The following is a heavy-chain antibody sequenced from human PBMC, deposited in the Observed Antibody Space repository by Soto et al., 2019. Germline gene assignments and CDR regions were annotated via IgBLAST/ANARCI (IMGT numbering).Heavy chain of an antibody. CDR3: ARHSGTGTTRIDN. V-gene: IGHV4-59*08. CDR1: GGSISTYY. CDR2: IYYSGST. D-gene: IGHD1-1*01. J-gene: IGHJ4*02. Sequence: ETLSLTCTVSGGSISTYYSRWNRQPPGKGLEWIGYIYYSGSTNYNPSLKSRVTISVDTSKNQFSLKLSSVAAADTAVYYCARHSGTGTTRIDNWGQGTLVTVSS.